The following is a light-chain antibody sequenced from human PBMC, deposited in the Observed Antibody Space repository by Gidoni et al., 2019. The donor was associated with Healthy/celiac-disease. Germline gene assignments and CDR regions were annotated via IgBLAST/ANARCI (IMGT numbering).Light chain of an antibody. Sequence: QSALTRPRSVSGSPGPSVTISCTGTSSDVGGYNYVSWYQQHPGKAPKLMIYDVSKRPSGVPDRFSGSKSGNTASLTISGLQAEDEADYYCCSYAGSYTYVFGTGTKVTVL. CDR1: SSDVGGYNY. CDR2: DVS. J-gene: IGLJ1*01. V-gene: IGLV2-11*01. CDR3: CSYAGSYTYV.